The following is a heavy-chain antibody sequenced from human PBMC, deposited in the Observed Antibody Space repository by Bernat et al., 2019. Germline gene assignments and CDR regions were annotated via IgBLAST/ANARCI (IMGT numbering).Heavy chain of an antibody. D-gene: IGHD6-19*01. J-gene: IGHJ3*02. Sequence: QVQLVQSGAEVKKPGASVKVSCKASGYTFTGYYMHWVRQAPGQGLEWMGWINPNSGGTNYAQKFQGWVTMTRDTSISPAYMELSRLRSDDTAVYYCARSRSSGWPVWGNDDAFDIWGQGTMVTVSS. CDR1: GYTFTGYY. CDR2: INPNSGGT. CDR3: ARSRSSGWPVWGNDDAFDI. V-gene: IGHV1-2*04.